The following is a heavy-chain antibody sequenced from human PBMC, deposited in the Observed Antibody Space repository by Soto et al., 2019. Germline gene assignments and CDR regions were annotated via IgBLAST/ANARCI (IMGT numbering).Heavy chain of an antibody. D-gene: IGHD2-8*02. CDR2: ISGSSSVI. Sequence: EVQLVESGGGLVQPGGSLRLSCAASGFTFSSYSMNWVRQAPGKGPEWLSYISGSSSVIYYSDSVKGRFTISRDNAKNSLYLQMNRLRAEDTAVYYCARARVVYGIPIEFDPWGQGTHVTVSS. J-gene: IGHJ5*02. V-gene: IGHV3-48*04. CDR1: GFTFSSYS. CDR3: ARARVVYGIPIEFDP.